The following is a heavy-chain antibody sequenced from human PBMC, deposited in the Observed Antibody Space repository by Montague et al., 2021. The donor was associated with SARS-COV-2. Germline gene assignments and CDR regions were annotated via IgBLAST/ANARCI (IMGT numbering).Heavy chain of an antibody. V-gene: IGHV4-39*02. CDR2: IHHSGST. CDR1: GGSISSSTYY. J-gene: IGHJ4*02. D-gene: IGHD6-13*01. Sequence: SETLSLTCTVSGGSISSSTYYWGWIRQPPGKGLEWIGSIHHSGSTYYNPSLEARVTISVDTSKNHFSLNLSSATAADTAVYYCARFFSSWTDWGQGTLVTVSS. CDR3: ARFFSSWTD.